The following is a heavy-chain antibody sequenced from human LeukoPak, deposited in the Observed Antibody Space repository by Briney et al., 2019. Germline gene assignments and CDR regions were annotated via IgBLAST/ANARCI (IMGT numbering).Heavy chain of an antibody. CDR1: GLTFSSYA. V-gene: IGHV3-23*01. J-gene: IGHJ4*02. CDR2: ISGSGDST. Sequence: GGSLRLSCAVSGLTFSSYAMSWVRQAPGKGLEWVSTISGSGDSTNHADADSVKGRFTISRDNSKNTLYLQMNSLRAEDTAVYYCAKGGFSGYYYGYFDYWGQGTLVTVSS. CDR3: AKGGFSGYYYGYFDY. D-gene: IGHD3-22*01.